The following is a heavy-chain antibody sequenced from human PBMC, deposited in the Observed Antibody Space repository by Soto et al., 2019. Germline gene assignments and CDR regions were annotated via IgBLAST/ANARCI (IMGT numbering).Heavy chain of an antibody. Sequence: ASVKVSCKASGYIFTSYAMHWVRQAPGQRLEWMGWINAGNGNTKYSQKFQGRVTITRDTSASTAYMELSSLRSEDTAVYYCARSGSYYLSDYWGQGTLVTVSS. CDR2: INAGNGNT. D-gene: IGHD1-26*01. CDR1: GYIFTSYA. CDR3: ARSGSYYLSDY. J-gene: IGHJ4*02. V-gene: IGHV1-3*01.